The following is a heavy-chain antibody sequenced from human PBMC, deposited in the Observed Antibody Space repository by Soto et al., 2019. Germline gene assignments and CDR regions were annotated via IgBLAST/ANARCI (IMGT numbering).Heavy chain of an antibody. J-gene: IGHJ6*02. CDR3: AKGKAPRDYYDFWSGSNLKDYGMDV. CDR2: ISYDGSNK. Sequence: QVQLVESGGGVVQPGRSLRLSCAASGFTFSSYGMHWVRQAPGKGLEWVAVISYDGSNKYYADSVKDRFTISRDNSKNTRYLQMNSLRAEDTAVYYCAKGKAPRDYYDFWSGSNLKDYGMDVWGQGTTVTVSS. D-gene: IGHD3-3*01. V-gene: IGHV3-30*18. CDR1: GFTFSSYG.